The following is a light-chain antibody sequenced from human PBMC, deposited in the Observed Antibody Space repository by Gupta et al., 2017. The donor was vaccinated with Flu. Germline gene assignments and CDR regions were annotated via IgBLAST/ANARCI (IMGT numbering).Light chain of an antibody. Sequence: DIVLTQSPGTLSLSPGERATLSCSASQSVSSSYLAWYQQKPGQAPRLLIYGASSRATGIPDRVSGSGYGTDLTLTISRREPEDFAGYYCQQDGSSPPLTFGGGTKVEIK. CDR3: QQDGSSPPLT. CDR1: QSVSSSY. V-gene: IGKV3-20*01. CDR2: GAS. J-gene: IGKJ4*01.